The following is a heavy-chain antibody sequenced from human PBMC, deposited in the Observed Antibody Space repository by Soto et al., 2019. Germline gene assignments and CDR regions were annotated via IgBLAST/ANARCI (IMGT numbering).Heavy chain of an antibody. J-gene: IGHJ4*02. CDR3: ARRWGAAVDY. CDR1: GGSISSYY. D-gene: IGHD1-26*01. V-gene: IGHV4-59*08. Sequence: QVQLQESGPGLVKPSETLSLTCTVSGGSISSYYWSWIRQPPGKGLEWIGYIYYSGSTNYNPSLKSRVTISVATSKSPCSLKLSSVTAADTAVYYCARRWGAAVDYSGQGTLVTVSS. CDR2: IYYSGST.